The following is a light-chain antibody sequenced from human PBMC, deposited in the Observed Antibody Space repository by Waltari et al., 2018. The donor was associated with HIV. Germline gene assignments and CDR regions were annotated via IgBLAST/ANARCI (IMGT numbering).Light chain of an antibody. CDR1: QTSSRPY. CDR3: QQYIGSPRT. CDR2: AAS. V-gene: IGKV3-20*01. Sequence: SRRASQTSSRPYLARYQQKPGQAPRLLIYAASSRATGIPDRFSGSGSGTDFTLTISSLAPEDCAVYYCQQYIGSPRTFGQGPKVELK. J-gene: IGKJ1*01.